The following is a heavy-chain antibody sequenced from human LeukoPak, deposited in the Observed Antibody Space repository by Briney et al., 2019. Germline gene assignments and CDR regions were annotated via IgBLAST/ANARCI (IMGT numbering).Heavy chain of an antibody. V-gene: IGHV3-53*01. CDR1: GFTVSGNY. CDR3: ARGGYNWNPVYFDY. CDR2: IYSGGIT. J-gene: IGHJ4*02. D-gene: IGHD1-20*01. Sequence: GGSLRLSCAASGFTVSGNYMSWVRQAPGKGLEGGSVIYSGGITYYSDSVKGRFTISRDNSKNTLYLQMNSLRAEDTAVYYCARGGYNWNPVYFDYWGQGTLVTVSS.